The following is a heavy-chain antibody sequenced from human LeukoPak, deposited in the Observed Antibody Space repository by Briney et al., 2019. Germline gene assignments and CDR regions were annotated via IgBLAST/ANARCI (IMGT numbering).Heavy chain of an antibody. J-gene: IGHJ5*02. D-gene: IGHD2-2*01. Sequence: ASVKDSCKASGYTFTSYGISWVRQAPRQGLEWMGWISAYNGNTNYAQKLQGRVTMTTDTSTSTAYMELRSLRSDDTAVYYCARGVYQLPSGSWFDPWGQGTLVTVSS. CDR2: ISAYNGNT. CDR3: ARGVYQLPSGSWFDP. V-gene: IGHV1-18*01. CDR1: GYTFTSYG.